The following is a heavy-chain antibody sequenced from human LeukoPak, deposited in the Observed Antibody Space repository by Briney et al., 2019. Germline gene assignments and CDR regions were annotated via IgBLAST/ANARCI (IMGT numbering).Heavy chain of an antibody. Sequence: GGSLRLSCAASGFTFDDYATHWVRQAPGKGLEWVSGISWNSGSIGYADSVKGRFTISRDNAKNSLYLQMNSLRAEDTALYYCAKGRSGYLVDYWGQGTLVTVSS. J-gene: IGHJ4*02. V-gene: IGHV3-9*01. CDR2: ISWNSGSI. CDR3: AKGRSGYLVDY. D-gene: IGHD3-22*01. CDR1: GFTFDDYA.